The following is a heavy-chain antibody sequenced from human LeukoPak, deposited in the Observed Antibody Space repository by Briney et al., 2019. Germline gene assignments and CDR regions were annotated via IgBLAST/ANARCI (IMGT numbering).Heavy chain of an antibody. J-gene: IGHJ4*02. D-gene: IGHD3-9*01. CDR3: ARVGPLRYFDWLARGAGYYFDY. CDR1: GFTFSDYY. CDR2: ISSSGSTI. Sequence: GSLRLSCAASGFTFSDYYMSWVRQAPGKGLEWVSYISSSGSTIYYADSVKGRFTISRDNAKNSLYLQMNSLRAEDTAVYYCARVGPLRYFDWLARGAGYYFDYWGQGTLVTVSS. V-gene: IGHV3-11*01.